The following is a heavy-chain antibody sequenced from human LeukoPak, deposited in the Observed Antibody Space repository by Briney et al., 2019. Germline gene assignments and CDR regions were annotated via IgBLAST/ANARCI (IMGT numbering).Heavy chain of an antibody. CDR2: ISSNGGST. CDR1: GFTFSSYA. J-gene: IGHJ6*03. CDR3: ARGPSYYMDV. Sequence: PGGSLRLSCAASGFTFSSYAMHWVRQAPGKGLEYVSAISSNGGSTYYANSVKGRFTISRDNSKNTLYLQMGSLRAEDMAVYYCARGPSYYMDVWGKGTTVTVSS. V-gene: IGHV3-64*01.